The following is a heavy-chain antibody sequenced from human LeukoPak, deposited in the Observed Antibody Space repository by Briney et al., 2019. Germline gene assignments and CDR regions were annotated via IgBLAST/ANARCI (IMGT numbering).Heavy chain of an antibody. CDR2: ISSSSGYI. CDR1: GFTFSSYS. J-gene: IGHJ6*02. CDR3: ATSDIAAAVANYYYYGMDV. Sequence: GGSLRLSCAASGFTFSSYSMNWVRQAPGKGLEWVSSISSSSGYIYYADSVKGRFTTSIDNAKNSLYLQMNSLRAEETAVFYCATSDIAAAVANYYYYGMDVWGQGTTVTVSS. V-gene: IGHV3-21*01. D-gene: IGHD6-13*01.